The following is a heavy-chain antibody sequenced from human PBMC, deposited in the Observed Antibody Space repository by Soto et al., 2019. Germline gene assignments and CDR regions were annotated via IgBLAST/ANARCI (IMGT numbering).Heavy chain of an antibody. CDR3: ASLPLKQWLVQGFDY. Sequence: EVQLVESGGGLVQPGGSLRLSCAASGFTFSSYEMNWVRPAPGKGLEWVSYISSSGSTIYYADSVKGRFTISRVNAKPLLYLQMNSLRAEDTAVYYCASLPLKQWLVQGFDYWGQGTLVTVSS. J-gene: IGHJ4*02. CDR2: ISSSGSTI. D-gene: IGHD6-19*01. CDR1: GFTFSSYE. V-gene: IGHV3-48*03.